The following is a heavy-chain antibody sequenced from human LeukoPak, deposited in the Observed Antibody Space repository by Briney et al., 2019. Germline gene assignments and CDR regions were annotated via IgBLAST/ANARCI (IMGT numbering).Heavy chain of an antibody. CDR3: AREAYYYDSSGYYYFDY. Sequence: ASVKVSCKASGYTFTGYFMHWVRQAPGQGLEWMGWINPNSGGTNYAQKLQGRVTMTTDTSTSTAYMELRSLRSDDTAVYYCAREAYYYDSSGYYYFDYWGQGTLVTVSS. J-gene: IGHJ4*02. CDR1: GYTFTGYF. CDR2: INPNSGGT. D-gene: IGHD3-22*01. V-gene: IGHV1-2*02.